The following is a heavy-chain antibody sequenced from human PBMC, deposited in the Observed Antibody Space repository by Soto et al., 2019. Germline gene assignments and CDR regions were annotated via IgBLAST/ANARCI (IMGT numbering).Heavy chain of an antibody. J-gene: IGHJ5*02. CDR3: ARVGSGGYSNNWFDP. CDR1: RGSISDYY. D-gene: IGHD3-22*01. CDR2: VYDSGST. V-gene: IGHV4-59*01. Sequence: PSETLSLTCTVSRGSISDYYWGWIRHPPGNGLEWVGYVYDSGSTKYNPSLKSRVTISVDTSKNQLALEMKSVTVADTAVYYCARVGSGGYSNNWFDPWGQGTLVTVSS.